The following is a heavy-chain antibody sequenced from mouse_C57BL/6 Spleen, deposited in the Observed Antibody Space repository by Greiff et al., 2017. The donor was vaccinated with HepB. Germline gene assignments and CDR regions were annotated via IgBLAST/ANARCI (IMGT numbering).Heavy chain of an antibody. D-gene: IGHD1-1*01. Sequence: ESGPGLVKPSQSLSLTCSVTGYSITSGYYWNWIRQFPGNKLEWMGYISYDGSNNYNPSLKNRISITRDTSKNQFFLKLNSVTTEDTATYYCARGELLLPFDYWGQGTTLTVSS. CDR2: ISYDGSN. CDR1: GYSITSGYY. V-gene: IGHV3-6*01. CDR3: ARGELLLPFDY. J-gene: IGHJ2*01.